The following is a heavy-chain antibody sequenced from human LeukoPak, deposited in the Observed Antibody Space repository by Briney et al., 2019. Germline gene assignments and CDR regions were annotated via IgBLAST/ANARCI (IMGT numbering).Heavy chain of an antibody. CDR3: ARLITYGGRDY. V-gene: IGHV3-21*05. Sequence: NPGRSLRLSCGASGLGFSAAAMHWVRQAPGKGLDWVSYFTSGGSDIAYADSVKGRFTISRDNANNTPFLQMSSRRVEDTAVYYCARLITYGGRDYWGQGTLVTVSS. J-gene: IGHJ4*02. D-gene: IGHD4-23*01. CDR2: FTSGGSDI. CDR1: GLGFSAAA.